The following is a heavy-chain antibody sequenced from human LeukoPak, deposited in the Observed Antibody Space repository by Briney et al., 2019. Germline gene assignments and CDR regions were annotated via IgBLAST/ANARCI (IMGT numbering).Heavy chain of an antibody. J-gene: IGHJ3*02. Sequence: PGGSLRLSCAASGFTFSYYSMNWVRQAPGKGLEWVSSISSSSSYIYYADSVKGRFTISRDNSKNTLYLQMNSLRAEDTAVYYCAKDIVVVPAAIGEYAFDIWGQGTVVTVSS. D-gene: IGHD2-2*02. CDR2: ISSSSSYI. CDR3: AKDIVVVPAAIGEYAFDI. V-gene: IGHV3-21*04. CDR1: GFTFSYYS.